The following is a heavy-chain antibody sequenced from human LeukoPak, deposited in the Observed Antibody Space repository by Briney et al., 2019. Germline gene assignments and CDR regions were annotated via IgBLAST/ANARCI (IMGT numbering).Heavy chain of an antibody. CDR1: GGTFSSYA. D-gene: IGHD4-17*01. J-gene: IGHJ4*02. CDR3: ARDHGDYVGSYFDY. Sequence: SVKVSCKASGGTFSSYAISWVRQAPGQGLEWMGRIIPIFGTANYAQKFQGRVTITTDESTSTAYMELSSLRSEDTAVYYYARDHGDYVGSYFDYWGQGTLVTVSS. V-gene: IGHV1-69*05. CDR2: IIPIFGTA.